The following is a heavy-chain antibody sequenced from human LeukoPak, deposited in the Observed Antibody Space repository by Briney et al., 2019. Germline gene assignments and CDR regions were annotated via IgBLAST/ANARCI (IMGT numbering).Heavy chain of an antibody. CDR3: ARDYYGSGTETEY. CDR1: GYSFTSYG. CDR2: ISPYNGNT. V-gene: IGHV1-18*01. Sequence: ASVKVSCKGSGYSFTSYGIIWVRQAPRQGFEWVGWISPYNGNTNYAQKLQGRVTMTTDTSTSTAYMELRSLRSDDTAVYYCARDYYGSGTETEYWGQGTLVTVSS. J-gene: IGHJ4*02. D-gene: IGHD3-10*01.